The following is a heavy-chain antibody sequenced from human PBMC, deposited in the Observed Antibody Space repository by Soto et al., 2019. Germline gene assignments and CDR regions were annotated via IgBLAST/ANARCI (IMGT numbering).Heavy chain of an antibody. V-gene: IGHV3-21*06. Sequence: GGSLRLSCAASGFSFSSYTMNWVRQAPGKGLQWVSSITNRGTHTYSADSVKGRFTISRDNDKNSLYLQMNNLRAEDTAIYFCARAHEVAWFDSWGLGTQVTVSS. CDR2: ITNRGTHT. D-gene: IGHD2-15*01. J-gene: IGHJ5*01. CDR1: GFSFSSYT. CDR3: ARAHEVAWFDS.